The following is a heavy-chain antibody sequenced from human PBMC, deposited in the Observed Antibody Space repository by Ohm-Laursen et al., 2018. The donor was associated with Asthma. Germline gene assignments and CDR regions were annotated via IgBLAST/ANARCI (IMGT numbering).Heavy chain of an antibody. CDR2: IRGSGDTT. CDR3: AKQGQRTPDY. V-gene: IGHV3-23*01. Sequence: SLRLSCTAPGFIISNYAMSWVRQAPGKGLEWVSAIRGSGDTTHYADSVKGRFTISRDNSKNTVDLQMNSLRAEDTAVYYCAKQGQRTPDYWGQGTLVTVSS. D-gene: IGHD2-15*01. CDR1: GFIISNYA. J-gene: IGHJ4*02.